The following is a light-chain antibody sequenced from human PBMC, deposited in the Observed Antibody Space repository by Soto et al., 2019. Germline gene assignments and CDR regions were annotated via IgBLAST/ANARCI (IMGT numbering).Light chain of an antibody. CDR1: QSVSSN. Sequence: EIVMTQSPATLSVSPGERATLSCRASQSVSSNLAWYQQKPGQAPRLLIYGASTRATGIPARFSGSGSGTDFTLTISCLQSEDFATYYCQQYYSFPPTFGQGTKV. CDR2: GAS. V-gene: IGKV3-15*01. J-gene: IGKJ1*01. CDR3: QQYYSFPPT.